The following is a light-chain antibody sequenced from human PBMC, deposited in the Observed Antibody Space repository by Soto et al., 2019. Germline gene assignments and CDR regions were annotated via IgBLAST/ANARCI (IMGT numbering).Light chain of an antibody. CDR3: GSYASASLI. V-gene: IGLV2-14*01. J-gene: IGLJ2*01. Sequence: QSALTQPASVSGSPGQSITISCTGTSSDIGSYNRVSWYQQPPGTAPKLIIYEVRFRPSGVSNRFSGSKSGNTASLTISGLQTEDEADYYCGSYASASLIFGGGTKVTVL. CDR2: EVR. CDR1: SSDIGSYNR.